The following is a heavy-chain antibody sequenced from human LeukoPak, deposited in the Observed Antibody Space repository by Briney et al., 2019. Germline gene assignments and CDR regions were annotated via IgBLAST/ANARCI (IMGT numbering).Heavy chain of an antibody. CDR1: GGTFSSYA. V-gene: IGHV1-69*13. CDR2: IIPIFGTA. D-gene: IGHD6-13*01. J-gene: IGHJ3*02. Sequence: ASVKVSCKASGGTFSSYAISWVRQAPGQGLEWMGGIIPIFGTANYAQKFQGRVTITADESTSTAYMELSSLRSEDTAVYYCARDVFVGQQLVRGAFDIWGQGTMVTVSS. CDR3: ARDVFVGQQLVRGAFDI.